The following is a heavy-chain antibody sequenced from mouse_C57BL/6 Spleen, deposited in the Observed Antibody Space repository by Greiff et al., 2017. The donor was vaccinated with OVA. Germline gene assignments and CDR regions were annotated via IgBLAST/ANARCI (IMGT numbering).Heavy chain of an antibody. CDR2: IFPGSGST. D-gene: IGHD2-10*01. CDR3: ARTPYYSSGAMDY. Sequence: QVQLKESGPELVKPGASVKISCKASGYTFTDYYINWVKQRPGQGLEWIGWIFPGSGSTYYNEKFKGKATLTVDKSSSTAYMLLSSLTSEDSAVYFCARTPYYSSGAMDYWGQGTSVTVSS. J-gene: IGHJ4*01. V-gene: IGHV1-75*01. CDR1: GYTFTDYY.